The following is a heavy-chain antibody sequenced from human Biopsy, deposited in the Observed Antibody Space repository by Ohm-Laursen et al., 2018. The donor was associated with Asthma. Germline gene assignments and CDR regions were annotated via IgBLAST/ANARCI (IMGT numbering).Heavy chain of an antibody. CDR3: ARGDSSNWSHYYFDY. J-gene: IGHJ4*02. V-gene: IGHV3-7*03. D-gene: IGHD3-22*01. CDR2: INGDGSQK. CDR1: GFTFGNFW. Sequence: GSLRLSCSASGFTFGNFWMSWGRQTPGKGLEWVATINGDGSQKSYVDSVRGRFTISRDYSKNTLYLQMHSLRAEDTAVYYCARGDSSNWSHYYFDYWGQGTLVTVSS.